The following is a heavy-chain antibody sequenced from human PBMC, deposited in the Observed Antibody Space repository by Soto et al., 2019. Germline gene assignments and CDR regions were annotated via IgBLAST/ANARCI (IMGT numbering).Heavy chain of an antibody. Sequence: SKTLSLTCAVSGCSISSSNWWSWVRQPPGKGLEWIGEIYHSGSTNYNPSLKSRVTISVDKSKNQFSLKLSSVTAADTAVYYCARERLWFGELSTNDAFDIWGQGTMVT. V-gene: IGHV4-4*02. CDR3: ARERLWFGELSTNDAFDI. J-gene: IGHJ3*02. CDR2: IYHSGST. CDR1: GCSISSSNW. D-gene: IGHD3-10*01.